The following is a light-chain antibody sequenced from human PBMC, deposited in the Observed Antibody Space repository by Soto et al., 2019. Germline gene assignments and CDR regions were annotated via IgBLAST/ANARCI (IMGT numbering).Light chain of an antibody. V-gene: IGLV2-23*01. CDR1: SSDVGNYDL. CDR3: CSYAGSSTYV. J-gene: IGLJ1*01. CDR2: EGS. Sequence: QSVLTHPASVSGSPGQSITISCTGTSSDVGNYDLVSWYQQLPGKAPKFILYEGSKRPSGVSNRFSVSKSGNTASLTISGLQAEDEADYYCCSYAGSSTYVFGTGTKVTVL.